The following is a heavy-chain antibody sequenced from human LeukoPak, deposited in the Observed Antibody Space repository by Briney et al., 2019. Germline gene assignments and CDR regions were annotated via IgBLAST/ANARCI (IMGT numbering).Heavy chain of an antibody. CDR1: GGSISSSNW. CDR2: IYHSGST. J-gene: IGHJ6*03. Sequence: SETLSLTCAVSGGSISSSNWWSWVRQPPGKGLEWIGEIYHSGSTNYNPSLKSRVTISVDTSKNQYSLKLSSVTAADTAVYYCARESLELDYYYYYYMDVWGKGTTVTISS. D-gene: IGHD1-7*01. CDR3: ARESLELDYYYYYYMDV. V-gene: IGHV4-4*02.